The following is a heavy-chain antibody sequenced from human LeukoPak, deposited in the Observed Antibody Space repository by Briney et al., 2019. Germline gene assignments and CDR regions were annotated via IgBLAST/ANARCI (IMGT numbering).Heavy chain of an antibody. Sequence: GGSLRLSCAASGFTFSSYGMHWVRQAPGKGLEWVAFIRSDGSNKYYADSVKGRFTISRDNSKNTLYLQMNSLRAEDTAVYYCARERAYSSSWGYFDYWGQGTLVTVSS. CDR1: GFTFSSYG. CDR2: IRSDGSNK. D-gene: IGHD6-13*01. CDR3: ARERAYSSSWGYFDY. J-gene: IGHJ4*02. V-gene: IGHV3-30*02.